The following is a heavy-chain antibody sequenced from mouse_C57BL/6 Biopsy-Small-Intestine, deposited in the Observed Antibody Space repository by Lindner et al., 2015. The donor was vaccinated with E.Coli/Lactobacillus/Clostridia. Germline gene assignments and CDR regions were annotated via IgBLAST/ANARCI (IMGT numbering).Heavy chain of an antibody. CDR3: ARSGLGLDEFGY. Sequence: VQLQESGAELMKPGASVKLSCKATGYTFTGYWVEWVKQRPGHGLEWIGEILPGSGIINHNEKFKDKATFTADTSSNTAYMQLSSLTTEDSAVYFCARSGLGLDEFGYWGQGTLVTVSA. D-gene: IGHD1-2*01. CDR2: ILPGSGII. CDR1: GYTFTGYW. V-gene: IGHV1-9*01. J-gene: IGHJ3*01.